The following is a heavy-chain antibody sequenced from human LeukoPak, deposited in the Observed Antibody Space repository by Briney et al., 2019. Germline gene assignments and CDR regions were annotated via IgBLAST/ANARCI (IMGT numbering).Heavy chain of an antibody. D-gene: IGHD1-26*01. CDR3: AKDAGGTNFHYMDV. CDR1: GFTFSSYG. Sequence: PGGSLRLSCAASGFTFSSYGMHWVRQAPGKGLEWVSAISGSGESTYYEDSVKGRFTISRDNSKNTVDVQMNSLRAEDTAVYYCAKDAGGTNFHYMDVWGKGTTVIVSS. CDR2: ISGSGEST. V-gene: IGHV3-23*01. J-gene: IGHJ6*03.